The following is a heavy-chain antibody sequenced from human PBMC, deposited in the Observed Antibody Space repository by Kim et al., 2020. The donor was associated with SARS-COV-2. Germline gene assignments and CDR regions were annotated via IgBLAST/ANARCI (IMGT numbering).Heavy chain of an antibody. Sequence: SETLSLTCAVYGGSFSGYYWSWIRQPPGKGLEWIGEINHSGSTNYNPSLKSRVSISVATSKNQFSLKLSSVTAAGTAVYYCARGTRQWLVRGPYYYYMDVWGKGTTVTVSS. CDR2: INHSGST. J-gene: IGHJ6*03. D-gene: IGHD6-19*01. CDR1: GGSFSGYY. CDR3: ARGTRQWLVRGPYYYYMDV. V-gene: IGHV4-34*01.